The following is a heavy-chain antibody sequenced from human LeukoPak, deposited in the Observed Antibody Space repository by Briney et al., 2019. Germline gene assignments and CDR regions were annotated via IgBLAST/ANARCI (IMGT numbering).Heavy chain of an antibody. CDR2: IWYDGSNK. CDR3: ARFDSSWSLIRNYYYYGMDV. Sequence: GRSLRLSCAASGFTFSSYGMHWVRQAPGKGLEWVAVIWYDGSNKCYADSVKGRFTISRDNSKNTLYLQMNSLRAEDTAVYYCARFDSSWSLIRNYYYYGMDVWGQGTTVTVSS. V-gene: IGHV3-33*01. CDR1: GFTFSSYG. J-gene: IGHJ6*02. D-gene: IGHD6-13*01.